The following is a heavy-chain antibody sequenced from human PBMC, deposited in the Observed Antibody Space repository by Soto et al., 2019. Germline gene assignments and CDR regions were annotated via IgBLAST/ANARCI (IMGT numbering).Heavy chain of an antibody. CDR1: GFTFSNYW. V-gene: IGHV3-74*01. CDR3: VRGSPRDY. Sequence: EVQLVESGGGLVQPGGSLRLSCAASGFTFSNYWMHWVRQAPEKGLVWVSRINSDGSSTTYADSVKGRFTISRDNAKNTLYLQMNSLRDEDTALYYCVRGSPRDYWCQGTLVTVSS. J-gene: IGHJ4*02. CDR2: INSDGSST.